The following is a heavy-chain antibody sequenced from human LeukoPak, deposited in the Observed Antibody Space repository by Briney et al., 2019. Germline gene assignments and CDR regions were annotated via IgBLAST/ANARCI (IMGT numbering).Heavy chain of an antibody. V-gene: IGHV3-23*01. CDR3: AKGPYDILTDGFWFDP. CDR1: GFTFSIYA. D-gene: IGHD3-9*01. Sequence: GGSLRLSCAASGFTFSIYAMSWVRHAPGEGLGWVSAISGGGGITYCADSVKGPCTISRDYSKNTLYLQMTSLRAEDTAVYYCAKGPYDILTDGFWFDPWGEGTLVTVSS. J-gene: IGHJ5*02. CDR2: ISGGGGIT.